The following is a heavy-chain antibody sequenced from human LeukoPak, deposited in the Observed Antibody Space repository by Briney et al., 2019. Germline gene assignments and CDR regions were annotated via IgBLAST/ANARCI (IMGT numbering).Heavy chain of an antibody. J-gene: IGHJ6*02. CDR2: ISSSGSTI. D-gene: IGHD3-10*01. CDR1: GFTLSSFE. Sequence: GGSLRLSCAASGFTLSSFEMNWARQAPGRGLEWVSYISSSGSTIHYADSVKGRFTISRDNAKNTLYLQMNSLRAEDTAVYYCARDRYYGSGILDVWGQGTTVTVSS. V-gene: IGHV3-48*03. CDR3: ARDRYYGSGILDV.